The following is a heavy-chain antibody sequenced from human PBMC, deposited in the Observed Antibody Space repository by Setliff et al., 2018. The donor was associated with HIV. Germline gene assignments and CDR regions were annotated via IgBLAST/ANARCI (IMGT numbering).Heavy chain of an antibody. D-gene: IGHD6-13*01. V-gene: IGHV3-23*01. J-gene: IGHJ4*02. CDR2: ISGSGGSP. CDR3: ARGGSNSWSPFDY. CDR1: GLTFSSYA. Sequence: PGGSLRLSCAASGLTFSSYAMSWVRQAPGKGLEWVSSISGSGGSPYYADSVKGWFTISRDNSKNTLYLQMNSLRAEDTAVYYCARGGSNSWSPFDYWGQGTLVTVSS.